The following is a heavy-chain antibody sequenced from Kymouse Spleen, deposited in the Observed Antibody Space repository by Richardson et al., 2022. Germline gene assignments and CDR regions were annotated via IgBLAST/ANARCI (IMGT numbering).Heavy chain of an antibody. D-gene: IGHD3-16*02. J-gene: IGHJ3*02. CDR2: IWYDGSNK. Sequence: QVQLVESGGGVVQPGRSLRLSCAASGFTFSSYGMHWVRQAPGKGLEWVAVIWYDGSNKYYADSVKGRFTISRDNSKNTLYLQMNSLRAEDTAVYYCARARYVWGSSDAFDIWGQGTMVTVSS. V-gene: IGHV3-33*01. CDR3: ARARYVWGSSDAFDI. CDR1: GFTFSSYG.